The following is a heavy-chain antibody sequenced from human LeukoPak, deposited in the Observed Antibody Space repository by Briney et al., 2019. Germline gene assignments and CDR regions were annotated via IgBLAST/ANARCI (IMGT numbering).Heavy chain of an antibody. CDR3: ARHRQAAAGPFDY. Sequence: SSETLSLTCTASGGSISSSSYYWGWIRQPPGKGLEWIGSIYYSGSTYYNPSLKSRVTISVDTSKNQFSLKLSSVTAADTAVYYCARHRQAAAGPFDYWGQGTLVTVSS. J-gene: IGHJ4*02. CDR1: GGSISSSSYY. V-gene: IGHV4-39*01. CDR2: IYYSGST. D-gene: IGHD6-13*01.